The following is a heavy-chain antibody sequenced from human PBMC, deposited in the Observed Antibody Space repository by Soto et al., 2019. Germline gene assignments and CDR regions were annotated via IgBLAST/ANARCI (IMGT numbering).Heavy chain of an antibody. CDR1: GVSIHNSHSF. CDR3: GRVVEGATQHTDFDS. D-gene: IGHD2-15*01. CDR2: MYYSGGA. Sequence: PSETLSLTCAVSGVSIHNSHSFWGWIRQPPGKGLEFIGSMYYSGGANYNPSLKSRVTISLDTSKNQFSLTVNSVTAADTAIYYCGRVVEGATQHTDFDSWGQGTLVTVPS. V-gene: IGHV4-39*01. J-gene: IGHJ5*01.